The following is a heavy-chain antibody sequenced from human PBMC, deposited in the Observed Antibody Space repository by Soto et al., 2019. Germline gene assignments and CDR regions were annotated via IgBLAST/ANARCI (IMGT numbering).Heavy chain of an antibody. CDR1: GGSISGGDYY. D-gene: IGHD3-22*01. Sequence: PSETLCLTYTVSGGSISGGDYYWSWIRQPPGKGLEWIGYIYYSGSTYYNPSLKSRVTISVDTSKNQFSLKLSSVTAADTAVYYCARDGPNYYDSSGYYYMDYWGQGTLVTVSS. J-gene: IGHJ4*02. CDR2: IYYSGST. V-gene: IGHV4-30-4*01. CDR3: ARDGPNYYDSSGYYYMDY.